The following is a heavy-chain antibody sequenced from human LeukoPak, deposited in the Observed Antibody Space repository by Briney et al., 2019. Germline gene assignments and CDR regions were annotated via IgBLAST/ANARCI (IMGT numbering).Heavy chain of an antibody. Sequence: PGRSLTLSCAASGFTFSSYGKHWVRQAPGKGLEGVAVISYDGSNKYYADSVKGRFTISRDNSKNTLYLQMNSLRAEDTAVYYCAKSTAMVRGQMDYWGQGTLVTVSS. J-gene: IGHJ4*02. D-gene: IGHD3-10*01. CDR2: ISYDGSNK. CDR1: GFTFSSYG. CDR3: AKSTAMVRGQMDY. V-gene: IGHV3-30*18.